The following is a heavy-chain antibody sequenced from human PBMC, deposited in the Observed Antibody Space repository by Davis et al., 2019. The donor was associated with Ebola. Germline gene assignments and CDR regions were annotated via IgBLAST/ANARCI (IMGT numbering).Heavy chain of an antibody. V-gene: IGHV1-8*01. J-gene: IGHJ4*02. CDR3: SREAYRYSGTSHFDY. CDR1: GYTFTSYD. D-gene: IGHD1-26*01. Sequence: ASVKVSCKATGYTFTSYDVNWVRQATGQGLEWMGWINPYSANTGYAQNFQGRFTITMDASTSTFYMDLSSLRSEDTAVYYCSREAYRYSGTSHFDYWGQGTLVTVSS. CDR2: INPYSANT.